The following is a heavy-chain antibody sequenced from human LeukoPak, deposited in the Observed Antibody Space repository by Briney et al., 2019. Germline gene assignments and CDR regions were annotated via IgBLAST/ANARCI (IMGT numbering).Heavy chain of an antibody. Sequence: GASVKVSCKASGYTFTSYDINWVRQATGQGLEWMGWMNPNSGNTGYAQKFQGRVTMTRNTSISTAYMELNSLRAEDTAVYYRASPDYGDSYYWCFDLWGRGTLVTVSS. CDR3: ASPDYGDSYYWCFDL. CDR1: GYTFTSYD. D-gene: IGHD4-17*01. V-gene: IGHV1-8*01. J-gene: IGHJ2*01. CDR2: MNPNSGNT.